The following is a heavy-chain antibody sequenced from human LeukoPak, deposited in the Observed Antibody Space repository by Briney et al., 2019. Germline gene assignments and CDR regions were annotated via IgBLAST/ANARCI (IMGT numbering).Heavy chain of an antibody. CDR3: ARQASSSWYGDWFDP. Sequence: PSETLSLTCTVSGGSISGYYWSWIRQPPGKRLEWIGYMFYSGSTNYNPSLKSRVTISVDTSRNQVSLKLNSVTAADTAVYYCARQASSSWYGDWFDPWGQGILVTVSS. J-gene: IGHJ5*02. D-gene: IGHD6-13*01. CDR1: GGSISGYY. V-gene: IGHV4-59*08. CDR2: MFYSGST.